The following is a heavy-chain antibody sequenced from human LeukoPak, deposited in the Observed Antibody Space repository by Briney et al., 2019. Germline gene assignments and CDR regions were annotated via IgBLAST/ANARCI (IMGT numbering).Heavy chain of an antibody. D-gene: IGHD3-22*01. CDR2: IYYSGST. V-gene: IGHV4-59*08. Sequence: SETLSLTCTVSGGPISSYYWSWIRQPPGKGLEWIGYIYYSGSTNYNPSLKSRVTISVDTSKNQFSLKLSSVTAADTAVYYCARLGGGWLFGHYFDYWGQGTLVTVSS. CDR3: ARLGGGWLFGHYFDY. CDR1: GGPISSYY. J-gene: IGHJ4*02.